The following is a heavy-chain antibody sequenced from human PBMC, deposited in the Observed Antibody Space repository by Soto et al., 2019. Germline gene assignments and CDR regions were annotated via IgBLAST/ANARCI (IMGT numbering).Heavy chain of an antibody. D-gene: IGHD3-10*01. CDR2: ISNIGFT. V-gene: IGHV4-39*07. CDR1: GGSISSDSYY. Sequence: SETLSLTCTVSGGSISSDSYYWGWIRQSPEKGLEWIASISNIGFTRYNPSLKSRVSISVDTSKNQFSLKLTSVTAADTAVYYCTTQGFGGLHGLVDVWGQGTTVTSP. J-gene: IGHJ6*02. CDR3: TTQGFGGLHGLVDV.